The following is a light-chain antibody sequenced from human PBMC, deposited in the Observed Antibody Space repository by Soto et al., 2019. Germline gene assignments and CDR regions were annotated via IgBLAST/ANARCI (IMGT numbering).Light chain of an antibody. CDR2: DVD. J-gene: IGLJ3*02. V-gene: IGLV2-14*03. CDR3: CAYTARTTLSWV. CDR1: SSDIGGYNH. Sequence: QSALTQPTSVSGSPGQSITISCTGVSSDIGGYNHVSWYQQHPGNVPRLIIYDVDNRPLGISNRFSGSQSGNTASLSISGLQAEDEADYYCCAYTARTTLSWVFGGGTKFTVL.